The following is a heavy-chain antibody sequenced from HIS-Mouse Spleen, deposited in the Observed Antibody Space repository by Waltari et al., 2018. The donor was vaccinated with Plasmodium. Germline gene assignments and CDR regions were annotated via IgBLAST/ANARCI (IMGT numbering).Heavy chain of an antibody. J-gene: IGHJ5*02. V-gene: IGHV4-39*07. CDR1: GGSISSSSYY. CDR3: ARVTAAAGTS. Sequence: QLQLQESGPGLMKPSETLSLTCTVSGGSISSSSYYWGWIRQPPGKGLEWIGSIYYSGSTYYNPSLKSRVTISVDTSKNQFSLKLSSVTAADTAVYYCARVTAAAGTSWGQGTLVTVSS. CDR2: IYYSGST. D-gene: IGHD6-13*01.